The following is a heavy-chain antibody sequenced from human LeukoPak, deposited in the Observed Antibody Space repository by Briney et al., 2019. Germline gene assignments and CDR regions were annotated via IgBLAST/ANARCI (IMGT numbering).Heavy chain of an antibody. Sequence: ASVKVSCKASGYTFTGYYMHWVRQAPGQGLEWMGWINPNSGGTNYAQKFQGRVTMTRDTSISTAYMELSRLRSDDTAVCYCARVGLRGSYQLSDWGQGTLVTVSS. V-gene: IGHV1-2*02. CDR1: GYTFTGYY. CDR3: ARVGLRGSYQLSD. J-gene: IGHJ4*02. D-gene: IGHD1-26*01. CDR2: INPNSGGT.